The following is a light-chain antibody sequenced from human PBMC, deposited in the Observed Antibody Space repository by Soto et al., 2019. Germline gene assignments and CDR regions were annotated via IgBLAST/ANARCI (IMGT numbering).Light chain of an antibody. V-gene: IGKV3-15*01. CDR2: GAS. CDR1: QSISTN. J-gene: IGKJ4*01. Sequence: EIVMTQSPATLSVSPGERATLSCRASQSISTNLAWFQQKPGQGPRLLIYGASTRATGIPGRFSGSGSGTEFTLSISSLQSEDFAVYYWQQNNNWPLTFGGGTKVEIK. CDR3: QQNNNWPLT.